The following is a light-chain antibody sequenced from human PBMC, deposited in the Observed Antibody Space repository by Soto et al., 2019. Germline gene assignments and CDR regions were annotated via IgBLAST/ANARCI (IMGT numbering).Light chain of an antibody. CDR2: DAS. CDR1: QSVSSY. Sequence: IVLTQSPATLSLSPGERATLSCRASQSVSSYLAWYQQKPGQAPRLLIYDASNRATGIPARFSGNGSGTDFTLTISSLEPEDFAVYYCQQRSNWPITFGQGTRLEI. CDR3: QQRSNWPIT. V-gene: IGKV3-11*01. J-gene: IGKJ5*01.